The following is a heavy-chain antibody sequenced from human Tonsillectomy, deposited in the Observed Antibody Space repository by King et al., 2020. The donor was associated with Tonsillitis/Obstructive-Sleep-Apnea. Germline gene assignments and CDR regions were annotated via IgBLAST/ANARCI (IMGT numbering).Heavy chain of an antibody. CDR1: GYTFSNYD. D-gene: IGHD3-3*01. CDR2: MNPNSGKT. Sequence: VQLVESGAEVKKPGASVKVSCKASGYTFSNYDIIWVRQATGQGLEWMGWMNPNSGKTGYAQKFQGRVTMTRNTSISTAYMELSSLRSDDTAVYYCARGKTVFRCVEWFGGWQSLIYHFDDGGQGCLVTLSA. V-gene: IGHV1-8*02. J-gene: IGHJ4*02. CDR3: ARGKTVFRCVEWFGGWQSLIYHFDD.